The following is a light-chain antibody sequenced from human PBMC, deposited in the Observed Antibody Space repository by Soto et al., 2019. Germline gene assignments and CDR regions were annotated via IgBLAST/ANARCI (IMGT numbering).Light chain of an antibody. CDR2: AAS. V-gene: IGKV1-6*01. J-gene: IGKJ1*01. CDR3: LQDYSYPRT. Sequence: AIQMTPSPSSLSASVGDRVTITCRASQGIRNDLGWYQKKPGKAPKLLVYAASSLQSGVPSRFSGSGSGTQFTLTISRLQPEDFATYFCLQDYSYPRTFGQGTKVEIK. CDR1: QGIRND.